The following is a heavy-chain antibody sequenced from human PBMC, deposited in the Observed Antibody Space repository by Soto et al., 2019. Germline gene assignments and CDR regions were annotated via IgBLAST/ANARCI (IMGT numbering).Heavy chain of an antibody. J-gene: IGHJ5*02. Sequence: ASVKVSCKASGYTFTSYGISWVRQAPGQGLEWMGWISAYNGNTNYAQKLQGRVTMTTDTSTSTAYMELRSLRSDDTAVYYCARQFTMVRGVIFSQNWFDPWGQGTLVTVSS. D-gene: IGHD3-10*01. CDR2: ISAYNGNT. CDR3: ARQFTMVRGVIFSQNWFDP. V-gene: IGHV1-18*01. CDR1: GYTFTSYG.